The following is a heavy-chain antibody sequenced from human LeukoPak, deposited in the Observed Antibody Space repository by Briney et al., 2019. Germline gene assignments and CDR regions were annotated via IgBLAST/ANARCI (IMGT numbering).Heavy chain of an antibody. D-gene: IGHD1-26*01. CDR2: IYYSGST. CDR1: GGSISSSSYY. V-gene: IGHV4-39*01. J-gene: IGHJ4*02. Sequence: SETLSLTCTVSGGSISSSSYYWGWIRQPPGKGLEWIGSIYYSGSTYYNPSLKSRVTISVDTSKNQFSLKQSSVTAADTAVYYGASLDSGSYPLADYWGQGTLVTVSS. CDR3: ASLDSGSYPLADY.